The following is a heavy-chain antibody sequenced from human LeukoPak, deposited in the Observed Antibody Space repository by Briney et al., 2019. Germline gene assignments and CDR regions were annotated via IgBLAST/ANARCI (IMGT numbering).Heavy chain of an antibody. V-gene: IGHV1-2*02. CDR1: GYTFTGYY. Sequence: ASVKVSCKASGYTFTGYYMHWVRQAPGQGLEWMGWINPSSGGTNYAQKFQGRVTMTRDTSISTAYMEPSRLRSDDTAVYYCARDSGGSCYAYDYWGQGTLVTVSS. J-gene: IGHJ4*02. CDR2: INPSSGGT. D-gene: IGHD2-15*01. CDR3: ARDSGGSCYAYDY.